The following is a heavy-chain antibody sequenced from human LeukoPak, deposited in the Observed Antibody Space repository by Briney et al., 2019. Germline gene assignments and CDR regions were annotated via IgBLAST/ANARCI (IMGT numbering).Heavy chain of an antibody. D-gene: IGHD1-1*01. CDR1: GYSITSGYY. V-gene: IGHV4-38-2*02. CDR2: MYHSGST. Sequence: PSETLSLTCTVSGYSITSGYYWGWTRQPPGKGLEWIGSMYHSGSTFHNPSLQSRVTISVDTSKNQFSLKLSSVTAADTAVYYCARARRWNAAVEGWWFDPWGQGTLVTVSS. J-gene: IGHJ5*02. CDR3: ARARRWNAAVEGWWFDP.